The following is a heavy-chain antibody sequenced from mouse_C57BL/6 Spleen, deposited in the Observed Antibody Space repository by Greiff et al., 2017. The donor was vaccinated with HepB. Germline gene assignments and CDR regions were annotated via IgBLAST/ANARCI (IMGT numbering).Heavy chain of an antibody. D-gene: IGHD2-3*01. CDR2: IYPGDGDT. CDR3: ARPLYDGYPWYFDV. Sequence: VQLQQSGPELVKPGASVKISCKASGYAFSSSWMNWVKQRPGKGLEWIGRIYPGDGDTNNNGKFKGKATLTADKSSSTAYMQLSSLTSEDSAVYFCARPLYDGYPWYFDVWGTGTTVTVSS. J-gene: IGHJ1*03. V-gene: IGHV1-82*01. CDR1: GYAFSSSW.